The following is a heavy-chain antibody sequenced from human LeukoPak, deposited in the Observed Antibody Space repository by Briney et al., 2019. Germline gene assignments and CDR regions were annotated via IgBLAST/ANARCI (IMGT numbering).Heavy chain of an antibody. CDR2: INHRGDT. V-gene: IGHV4-34*01. D-gene: IGHD1-1*01. CDR3: ARGPTISETGYFDY. Sequence: SDTLSLTCAVYGGSFSGYYWSWIRQSPGKGLEWIAEINHRGDTNYNPSVKSRVTISVDTSKNQFSLKVTSLTAADTAVYYCARGPTISETGYFDYWGQGTLVTVSS. CDR1: GGSFSGYY. J-gene: IGHJ4*03.